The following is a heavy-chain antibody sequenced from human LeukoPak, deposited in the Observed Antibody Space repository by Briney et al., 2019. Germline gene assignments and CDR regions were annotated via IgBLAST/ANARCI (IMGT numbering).Heavy chain of an antibody. D-gene: IGHD3-10*01. CDR2: ISSSSSNI. V-gene: IGHV3-21*01. J-gene: IGHJ5*02. Sequence: GRSLRLSCAASGFTFSSYNMNWVRQAPGKGLEWVSSISSSSSNIYYADSVKGRFTISKDNAKNSLYLQMNSLRAEDTAVYYCARVRRLHYGSGSYSKGFDPWGQGTLVTVSS. CDR3: ARVRRLHYGSGSYSKGFDP. CDR1: GFTFSSYN.